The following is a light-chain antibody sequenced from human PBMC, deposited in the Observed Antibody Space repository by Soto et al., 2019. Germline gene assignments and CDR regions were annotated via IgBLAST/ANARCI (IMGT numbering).Light chain of an antibody. CDR2: EAS. Sequence: DIPMTQSPSSLSASVGDRVTITCQASQDINIYLNWYQQKPGKAPKLLIYEASNLKTGVPSRFSGSGSGTGFICTISSLQPEDIATYYCQQYNDLPRTFGQGTKLEIK. CDR1: QDINIY. V-gene: IGKV1-33*01. J-gene: IGKJ2*01. CDR3: QQYNDLPRT.